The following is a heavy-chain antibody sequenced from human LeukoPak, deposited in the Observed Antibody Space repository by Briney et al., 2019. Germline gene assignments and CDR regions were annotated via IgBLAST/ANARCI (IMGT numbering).Heavy chain of an antibody. CDR2: INPNSGGT. V-gene: IGHV1-2*02. Sequence: ASVKVSCKASGYTFTGYYMHWVRQAPGQGLEWMGWINPNSGGTNYAQKFQGRVTMTRDTSISTAYMELSRLRSDDTAVYYCARLSSYVDSFDYWGQGTLVTVSS. J-gene: IGHJ4*02. CDR1: GYTFTGYY. CDR3: ARLSSYVDSFDY. D-gene: IGHD5-12*01.